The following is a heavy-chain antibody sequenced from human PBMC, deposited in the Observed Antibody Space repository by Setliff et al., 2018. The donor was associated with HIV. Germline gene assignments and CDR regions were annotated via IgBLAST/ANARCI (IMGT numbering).Heavy chain of an antibody. V-gene: IGHV3-23*01. D-gene: IGHD2-2*03. Sequence: GGSLRLSCAASGFTFSSYAMSWVRQAPGKGLEWVSSISNSGGSTYYVESVKGRFTISRDNSKNTVHLQMNSLGAEDTAVYYCAKVDNGHCLSNSCRDFDYWGQGTLVTVSS. J-gene: IGHJ4*02. CDR1: GFTFSSYA. CDR3: AKVDNGHCLSNSCRDFDY. CDR2: ISNSGGST.